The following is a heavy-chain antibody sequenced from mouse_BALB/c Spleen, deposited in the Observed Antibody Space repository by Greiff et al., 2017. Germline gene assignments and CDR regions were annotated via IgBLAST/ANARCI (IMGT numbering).Heavy chain of an antibody. CDR1: GFTFSSFG. Sequence: EVQLVESGGGLVQPGGSRKLSCAASGFTFSSFGMHWVRQAPEKGLEWVAYISSGSSTIYYADTVKGRFTISRDNPKNTLFLQMTSLRSEDTAMYYCAYDYGAWFAYWGQGTLVTVSA. J-gene: IGHJ3*01. D-gene: IGHD2-4*01. CDR3: AYDYGAWFAY. V-gene: IGHV5-17*02. CDR2: ISSGSSTI.